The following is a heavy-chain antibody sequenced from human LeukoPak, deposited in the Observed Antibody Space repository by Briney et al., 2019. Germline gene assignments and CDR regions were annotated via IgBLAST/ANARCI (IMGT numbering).Heavy chain of an antibody. D-gene: IGHD3-22*01. CDR3: ATQVGYDSSGYHRDY. CDR1: GYTLTELS. J-gene: IGHJ4*02. CDR2: FDPEDGET. Sequence: ASVKVSCKVSGYTLTELSMHWVRQAPGKGLEWMGGFDPEDGETIYAQKLQGRVTMTEDTSTDTAYMELSSLRSEDTAVYYCATQVGYDSSGYHRDYWGQGTLVTVSS. V-gene: IGHV1-24*01.